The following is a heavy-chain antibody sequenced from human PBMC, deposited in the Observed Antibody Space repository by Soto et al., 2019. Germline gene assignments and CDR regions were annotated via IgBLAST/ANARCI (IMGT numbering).Heavy chain of an antibody. CDR2: ISYDGSNK. J-gene: IGHJ4*02. CDR3: AKARTSRWFDTMIASEK. V-gene: IGHV3-30*18. Sequence: GGSLRLSCAASGFTFSSYGMHWVRQAPGKGLEWVSVISYDGSNKYYADSVKGRFTISRENSKNTLYLQMNSLRAEETAVYYCAKARTSRWFDTMIASEKGGQGSLVTVSS. D-gene: IGHD3-22*01. CDR1: GFTFSSYG.